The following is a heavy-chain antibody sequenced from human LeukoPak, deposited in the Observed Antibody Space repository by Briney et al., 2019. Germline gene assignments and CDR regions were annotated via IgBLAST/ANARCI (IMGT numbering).Heavy chain of an antibody. J-gene: IGHJ4*02. CDR2: INAGNGNT. CDR3: AREGGDSRGYYSMDY. Sequence: KXSCKASGYTFTSYAMHWVRQAPGQRLEWMGWINAGNGNTKYSQKFQGSVTITRDTSANTAYMELSSLRSEDTAVYYCAREGGDSRGYYSMDYWGQGTLVTVSS. D-gene: IGHD3-22*01. V-gene: IGHV1-3*01. CDR1: GYTFTSYA.